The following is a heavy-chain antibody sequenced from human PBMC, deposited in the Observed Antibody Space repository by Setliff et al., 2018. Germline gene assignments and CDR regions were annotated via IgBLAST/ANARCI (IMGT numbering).Heavy chain of an antibody. CDR3: ARINFYVSSGYYYAPDY. Sequence: ASVKVSCKTSGYTFTNYGITWVRQAPGQGLEWMGWINNYSFKTNYPQKFLGGVTVTTDTSTSTAYMELGSLTSDDTAIYYCARINFYVSSGYYYAPDYWGPGTLVTVSS. D-gene: IGHD3-22*01. CDR2: INNYSFKT. J-gene: IGHJ4*02. CDR1: GYTFTNYG. V-gene: IGHV1-18*01.